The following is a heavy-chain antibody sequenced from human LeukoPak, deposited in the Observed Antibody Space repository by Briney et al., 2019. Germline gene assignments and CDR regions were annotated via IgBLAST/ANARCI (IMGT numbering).Heavy chain of an antibody. Sequence: GGSLRLSCAASGFTFSSYWMHWVRQAPGKGLVWVSRINSDGSSTSYADSVKGRFTISRDNSKNTLYLQMNSLRAEDTAVYYCAKDQSRYYYDSSGLFDYWGQGTLVTVSS. D-gene: IGHD3-22*01. J-gene: IGHJ4*02. CDR2: INSDGSST. CDR3: AKDQSRYYYDSSGLFDY. V-gene: IGHV3-74*01. CDR1: GFTFSSYW.